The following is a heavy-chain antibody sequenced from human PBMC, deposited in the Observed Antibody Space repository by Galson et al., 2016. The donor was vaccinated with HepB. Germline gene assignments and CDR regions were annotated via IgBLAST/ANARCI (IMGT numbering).Heavy chain of an antibody. Sequence: SLRLSCAASGFSFSDFSMHWVRQASGKGLEWVGRMRSKANSYATAYGASVKGRFTISRDDSKNTAYLQMNSLKTEDTAVYYCTSGVDFYGDYEDSWGQGTLVTASS. CDR2: MRSKANSYAT. V-gene: IGHV3-73*01. CDR3: TSGVDFYGDYEDS. J-gene: IGHJ4*02. CDR1: GFSFSDFS. D-gene: IGHD4-17*01.